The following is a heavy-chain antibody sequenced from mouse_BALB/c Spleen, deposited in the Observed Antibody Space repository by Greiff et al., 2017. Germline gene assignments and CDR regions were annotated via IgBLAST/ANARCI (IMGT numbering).Heavy chain of an antibody. Sequence: VKLQESGAELVRPGTSVKVSCKASGYAFTNYLIEWVKQRPGQGLEWIGVINPGSGGTNYNEKFKGKATLTADKSSSTAYMQLSSLTSDDSAVYFCARSSPYYYGSSLDYWGQGTTLTVSS. J-gene: IGHJ2*01. D-gene: IGHD1-1*01. V-gene: IGHV1-54*01. CDR2: INPGSGGT. CDR1: GYAFTNYL. CDR3: ARSSPYYYGSSLDY.